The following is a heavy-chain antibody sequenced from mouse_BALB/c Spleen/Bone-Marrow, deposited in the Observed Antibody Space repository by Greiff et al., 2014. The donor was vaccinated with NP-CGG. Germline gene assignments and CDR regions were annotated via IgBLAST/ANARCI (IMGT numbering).Heavy chain of an antibody. Sequence: VQLQQSGAELARPGASVKMSCKASAYTFTDYTVHWVKQRPGQGLEWIGYINPSSGYTNYNQIFKGKATLTADKSSSTAYMQLSSLTSEDSAVYYCARRGTLRATSYAMDYWGQGNSVTVSS. J-gene: IGHJ4*01. CDR2: INPSSGYT. V-gene: IGHV1-4*01. D-gene: IGHD3-1*01. CDR3: ARRGTLRATSYAMDY. CDR1: AYTFTDYT.